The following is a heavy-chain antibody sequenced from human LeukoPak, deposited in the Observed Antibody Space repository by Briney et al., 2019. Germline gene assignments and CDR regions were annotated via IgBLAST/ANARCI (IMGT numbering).Heavy chain of an antibody. CDR2: ITTSSTYT. V-gene: IGHV3-21*01. CDR1: GFSFGSYN. D-gene: IGHD5-24*01. Sequence: GGSLRLSCEASGFSFGSYNMDWVRQTPGEGLEWISSITTSSTYTFYADSVKGRFTISRDNARNSLYLQMNSLRAEDTAVYYCARDSGDGYVDWGQGTLVTVSS. J-gene: IGHJ4*02. CDR3: ARDSGDGYVD.